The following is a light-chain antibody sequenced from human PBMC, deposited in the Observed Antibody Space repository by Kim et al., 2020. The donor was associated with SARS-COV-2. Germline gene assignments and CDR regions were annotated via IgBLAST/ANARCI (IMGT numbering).Light chain of an antibody. CDR1: QSVSSD. J-gene: IGKJ5*01. V-gene: IGKV3-15*01. CDR2: GAS. CDR3: QQYYNLIT. Sequence: VSPGERATLSGRASQSVSSDLAWYQHKPGQAPRLLIYGASTRATGLPARFSGSGSGTEFTPTISSLQSEDSAVYYCQQYYNLITFGQGTRLEIK.